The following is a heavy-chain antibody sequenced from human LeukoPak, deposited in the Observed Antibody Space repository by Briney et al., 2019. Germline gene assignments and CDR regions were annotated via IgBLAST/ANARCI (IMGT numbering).Heavy chain of an antibody. CDR3: ARRVVVPAATYNWFDP. D-gene: IGHD2-2*01. Sequence: PSETLSLTCTVSGGSISSSSYSWGWIRQPPGKGLEWIGSIYYSGSTYYNPSLKSRVTISVDTSKNQFSLKLSSVTAADTAVYYCARRVVVPAATYNWFDPWGQGTLVTVSS. CDR1: GGSISSSSYS. V-gene: IGHV4-39*01. CDR2: IYYSGST. J-gene: IGHJ5*02.